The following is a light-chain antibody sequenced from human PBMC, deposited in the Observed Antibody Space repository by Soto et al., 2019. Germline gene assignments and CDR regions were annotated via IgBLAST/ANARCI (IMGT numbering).Light chain of an antibody. CDR2: DAS. CDR1: QSISSS. CDR3: QRWSSWPPSIT. Sequence: EIVLTQSPATLSLSSGERATLSCRASQSISSSLAWYQQKPGQAPRLLIHDASSRVTGTPDRFSGSGSGTDFTLTISSLEPEDFAVYYCQRWSSWPPSITFGQGTRLENK. V-gene: IGKV3-11*01. J-gene: IGKJ5*01.